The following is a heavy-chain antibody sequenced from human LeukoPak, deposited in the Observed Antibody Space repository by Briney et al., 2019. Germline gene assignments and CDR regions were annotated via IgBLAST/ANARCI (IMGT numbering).Heavy chain of an antibody. CDR2: ISGDGGST. V-gene: IGHV3-43*02. CDR3: AKDILGFARIAVAGTYYYYYGMDV. J-gene: IGHJ6*02. Sequence: PGGSLRLSCAASGFTFDDYAMHWVRQAPGKGLEWVSLISGDGGSTYYADSVKGRFTISRDNSKNSLYLQMNSLRTEDTALYYCAKDILGFARIAVAGTYYYYYGMDVWGQGTTVTVSS. CDR1: GFTFDDYA. D-gene: IGHD6-19*01.